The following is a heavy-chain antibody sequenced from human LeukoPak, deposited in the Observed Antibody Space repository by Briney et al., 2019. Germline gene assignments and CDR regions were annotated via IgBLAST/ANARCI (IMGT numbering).Heavy chain of an antibody. CDR1: GGSISSSSYY. CDR2: IYYSGST. Sequence: KPSETLSLTCTVSGGSISSSSYYWGWVRQPPGKGLEWIGSIYYSGSTYYNPSLKSRVTISVDTSKNQFSLKLSSVTAADTAVYYCARHFYYQLLKTDAFDIWGQGTMVTVSS. V-gene: IGHV4-39*01. D-gene: IGHD2-2*01. J-gene: IGHJ3*02. CDR3: ARHFYYQLLKTDAFDI.